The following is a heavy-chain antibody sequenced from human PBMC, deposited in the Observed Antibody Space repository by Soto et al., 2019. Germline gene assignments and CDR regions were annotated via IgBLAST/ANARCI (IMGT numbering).Heavy chain of an antibody. V-gene: IGHV3-48*03. J-gene: IGHJ4*02. CDR1: GLTSSGIE. D-gene: IGHD5-12*01. CDR3: TTEDPSWLRGLEY. Sequence: ELRLEESGGGFVEPGGALRLSCVFSGLTSSGIELNWVRQAPGKGLEWLSYISASGDTVDYVDSVRGRFTISRDNAKQSLFLQMSALRVEDTAVYYCTTEDPSWLRGLEYWGQGTLVTVSS. CDR2: ISASGDTV.